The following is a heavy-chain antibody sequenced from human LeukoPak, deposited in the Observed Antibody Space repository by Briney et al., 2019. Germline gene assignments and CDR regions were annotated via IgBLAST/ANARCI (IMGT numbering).Heavy chain of an antibody. D-gene: IGHD3-22*01. CDR3: ATGYSDSLRSPLDS. Sequence: PGGSLRLSRAASGLTFNNYALTWIRQAPGKGLEWVSSISGRGGNTYYADSVKGRFTISRDDSKNTLFLQMNSLRAEDTAVYYCATGYSDSLRSPLDSWGQGTLVTVSS. CDR2: ISGRGGNT. J-gene: IGHJ5*01. CDR1: GLTFNNYA. V-gene: IGHV3-23*01.